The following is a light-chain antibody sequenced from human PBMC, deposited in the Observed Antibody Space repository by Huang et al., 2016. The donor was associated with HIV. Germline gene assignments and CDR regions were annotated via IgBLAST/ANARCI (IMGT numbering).Light chain of an antibody. J-gene: IGKJ1*01. V-gene: IGKV4-1*01. CDR3: QQYYSTPRT. Sequence: DIVMTQSPDSLAVSLGERAPINCKSSQSILYSSNNKNYLTWYQQKPGQPPKLLIYWASTRESGVPDRFSGSGSGTDFTLTINNLQAEDVAVYYCQQYYSTPRTFGQGTKVEI. CDR1: QSILYSSNNKNY. CDR2: WAS.